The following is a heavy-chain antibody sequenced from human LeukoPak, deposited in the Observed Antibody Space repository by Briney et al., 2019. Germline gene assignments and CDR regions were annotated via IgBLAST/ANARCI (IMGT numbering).Heavy chain of an antibody. V-gene: IGHV4-4*07. Sequence: PSETLSLTCTVSGASINIYYWSWVRQPAGKGLEWIGRIYTSGSTNYNPSLKSRVTMSIDTSKNQYSLNLNSVTAADTAVYYCARTYSSDWFEYYFDYWGQGTLVTVSS. CDR2: IYTSGST. J-gene: IGHJ4*02. D-gene: IGHD6-13*01. CDR3: ARTYSSDWFEYYFDY. CDR1: GASINIYY.